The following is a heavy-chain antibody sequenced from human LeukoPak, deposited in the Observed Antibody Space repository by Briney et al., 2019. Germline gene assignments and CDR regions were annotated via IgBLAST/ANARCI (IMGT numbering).Heavy chain of an antibody. Sequence: GGSLRLACAASGFTFSDYYMSWVRQAPGKGLEWVSYISSSGSTIYYADSVKGRFTISSDNAQNSLYLRMNSLRAEDTAVYYCARDPSEQQLVSFDYWGQGTLVTVSS. V-gene: IGHV3-11*01. CDR1: GFTFSDYY. CDR3: ARDPSEQQLVSFDY. J-gene: IGHJ4*02. D-gene: IGHD6-13*01. CDR2: ISSSGSTI.